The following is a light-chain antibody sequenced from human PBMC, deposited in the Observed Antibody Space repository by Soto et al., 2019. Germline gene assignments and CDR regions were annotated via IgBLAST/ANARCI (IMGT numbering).Light chain of an antibody. V-gene: IGKV3D-15*01. CDR3: QQYNNWPLYT. CDR1: QSVRSN. Sequence: EVVMTKSPATLSVSPGERATLSCRASQSVRSNLAWYQQNPGQAPRLLIFGASTRATGIPARFSGSGSGIELTLTISSLQSEDFAVYYCQQYNNWPLYTFGQGTKLEIK. CDR2: GAS. J-gene: IGKJ2*01.